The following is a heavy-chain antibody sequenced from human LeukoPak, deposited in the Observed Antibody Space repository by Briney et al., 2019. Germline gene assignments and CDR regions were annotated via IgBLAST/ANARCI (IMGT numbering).Heavy chain of an antibody. CDR2: ITWNGGSI. Sequence: GGSLRLSCAASGFTVSSNYMSWVRQAPGKGLEWVSGITWNGGSIGYVDSVKGRFTISRDNAKNSLYLQMNSLRAEDTAVYYCAELGITMIGGVWGKGTTVTISS. V-gene: IGHV3-20*04. J-gene: IGHJ6*04. CDR1: GFTVSSNY. CDR3: AELGITMIGGV. D-gene: IGHD3-10*02.